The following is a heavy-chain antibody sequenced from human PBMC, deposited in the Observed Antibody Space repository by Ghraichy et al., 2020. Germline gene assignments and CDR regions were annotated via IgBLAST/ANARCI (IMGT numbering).Heavy chain of an antibody. CDR3: AKDAAYCGGDCYGGKTELDY. J-gene: IGHJ4*02. CDR2: ISWNSGSI. V-gene: IGHV3-9*01. CDR1: GFTFDDYA. Sequence: GGSLRLSCAASGFTFDDYAMHWVRQAPGKGLEWVSGISWNSGSIGYADSVKGRFTISRDNAKNSLYLQMNSLRAEDTALYYCAKDAAYCGGDCYGGKTELDYWGQGTLVTVSS. D-gene: IGHD2-21*01.